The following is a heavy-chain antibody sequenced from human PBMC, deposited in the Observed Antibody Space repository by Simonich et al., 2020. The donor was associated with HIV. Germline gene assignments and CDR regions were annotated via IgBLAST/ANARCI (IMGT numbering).Heavy chain of an antibody. CDR3: AKDRYSSSSGSFDY. V-gene: IGHV3-9*03. CDR2: IMWNSGSI. D-gene: IGHD6-6*01. J-gene: IGHJ4*02. CDR1: GFTFDDYA. Sequence: EVQLVESGGGLVQPGRSLRLSCAASGFTFDDYAMHWVRQARGKGLEWVSGIMWNSGSIGYADSVKGRFTISRDNAKNSLYLQMNSLRAEDMALYYCAKDRYSSSSGSFDYWGQGTLVTVSS.